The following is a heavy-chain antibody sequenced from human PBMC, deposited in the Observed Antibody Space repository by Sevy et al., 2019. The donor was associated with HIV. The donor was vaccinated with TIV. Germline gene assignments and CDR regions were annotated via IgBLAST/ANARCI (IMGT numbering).Heavy chain of an antibody. CDR3: AKEGMDSGPRLLWFAELLYPFDF. D-gene: IGHD3-10*01. V-gene: IGHV3-30*18. J-gene: IGHJ4*02. CDR2: ISYDGSQK. Sequence: GESLKISCAASGFTFSSHCMHWVRQAPDKGLEWVAIISYDGSQKYYADSIKDRFTISRDNSKNTLYLQMNSLRPEDTDIYYCAKEGMDSGPRLLWFAELLYPFDFWGQGTLVTVSS. CDR1: GFTFSSHC.